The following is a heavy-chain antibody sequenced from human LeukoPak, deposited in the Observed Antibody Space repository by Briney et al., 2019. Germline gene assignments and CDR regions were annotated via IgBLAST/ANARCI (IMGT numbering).Heavy chain of an antibody. D-gene: IGHD3-22*01. Sequence: GGSLRLSCAASGFTFSNYGMHWVRQAPGKGLEWVAFIRYDGNNKYYADSVKGRFTISRDNSKNTLYLQMNSLRAEDTAVYYCAKVGYYDSSGYSANSFGYWGQGTLVTVSS. CDR1: GFTFSNYG. CDR2: IRYDGNNK. V-gene: IGHV3-30*02. J-gene: IGHJ4*02. CDR3: AKVGYYDSSGYSANSFGY.